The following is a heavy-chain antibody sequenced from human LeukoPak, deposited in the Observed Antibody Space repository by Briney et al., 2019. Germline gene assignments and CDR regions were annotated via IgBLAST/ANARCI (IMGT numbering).Heavy chain of an antibody. V-gene: IGHV3-23*01. J-gene: IGHJ1*01. CDR3: AKWALLTGYYREYLQD. CDR2: ISGRDGST. D-gene: IGHD3-9*01. Sequence: GGSLRLSCAASGFTFSSYGMSWVRQAPGKGLEWVSAISGRDGSTYYADSVKGRFTISRDNSKNTLYLQMNSLRAEDTAVYYCAKWALLTGYYREYLQDWGQGTLVTVSS. CDR1: GFTFSSYG.